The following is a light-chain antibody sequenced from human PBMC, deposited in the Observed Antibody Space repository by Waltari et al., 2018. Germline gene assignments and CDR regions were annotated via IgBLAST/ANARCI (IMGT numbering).Light chain of an antibody. Sequence: QSVLTQPASLSGSPGQSITIPCTGTSSDSGNNVHVAWYQQHPGRAPKLIIFDVSEGPSGVSSRFSGSKSGNTASLTISGLQTEDEADYYCSAYTMFATYVFGTGTKVPVL. CDR2: DVS. J-gene: IGLJ1*01. CDR1: SSDSGNNVH. V-gene: IGLV2-14*01. CDR3: SAYTMFATYV.